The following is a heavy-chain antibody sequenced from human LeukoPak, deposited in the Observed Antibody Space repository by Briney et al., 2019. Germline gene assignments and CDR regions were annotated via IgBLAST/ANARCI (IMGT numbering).Heavy chain of an antibody. J-gene: IGHJ4*02. Sequence: GGSLRLSCAASGFTFSSYGMHWVRQAPGKGLEWVAVISYDGSNRYYADSVKGRFTISRDNSKNTLYLQMNSLRAEDTAVYYCAEPQLHSSGWYVFDYWGQGTLVTVSS. CDR2: ISYDGSNR. CDR3: AEPQLHSSGWYVFDY. V-gene: IGHV3-30*18. CDR1: GFTFSSYG. D-gene: IGHD6-19*01.